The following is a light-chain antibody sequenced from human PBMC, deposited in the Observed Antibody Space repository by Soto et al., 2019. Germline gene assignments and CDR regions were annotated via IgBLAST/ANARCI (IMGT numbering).Light chain of an antibody. Sequence: QCVLTQPPSASGTPGQRVTISCSGSSSNIGSNYVYWYQQLPGTAPKLLIYRNNQRPSGVPDRFSGSKSGTSASLAISGLRSEDEADYYCAAWDDSLSANYVFGTGTKVTVL. CDR1: SSNIGSNY. CDR2: RNN. V-gene: IGLV1-47*01. J-gene: IGLJ1*01. CDR3: AAWDDSLSANYV.